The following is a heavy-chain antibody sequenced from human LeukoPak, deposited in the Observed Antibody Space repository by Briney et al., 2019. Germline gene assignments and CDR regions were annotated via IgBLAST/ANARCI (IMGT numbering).Heavy chain of an antibody. J-gene: IGHJ3*02. Sequence: GGFLRLSCAATGFTFDDYGMNWVRQATGKGLEWVSGIDWNGCSTGYADSVKGRFTISRDNAKNSLYLQMNSLRAEDTALYYCARAGLGAFDIWGQGTMVTVSS. CDR2: IDWNGCST. CDR1: GFTFDDYG. V-gene: IGHV3-20*04. CDR3: ARAGLGAFDI.